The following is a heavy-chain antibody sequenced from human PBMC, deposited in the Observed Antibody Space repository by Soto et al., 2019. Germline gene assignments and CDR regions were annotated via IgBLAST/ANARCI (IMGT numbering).Heavy chain of an antibody. V-gene: IGHV4-61*01. J-gene: IGHJ5*02. CDR2: IHYSGST. CDR1: GGSVSNGSYY. Sequence: PSETLSLTCTVSGGSVSNGSYYWSWIRQPPGKGLEWIGYIHYSGSTKYNPSLKSRVAISADTSKNQFSLKLRSVTAADTAVYYCARPSSPYFEWVSALDPWGQGTLVTVSS. D-gene: IGHD3-9*01. CDR3: ARPSSPYFEWVSALDP.